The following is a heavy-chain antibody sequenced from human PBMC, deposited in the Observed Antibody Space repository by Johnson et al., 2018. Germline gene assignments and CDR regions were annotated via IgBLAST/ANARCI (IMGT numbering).Heavy chain of an antibody. CDR3: ANPVSRMGADDAFDI. Sequence: QVRLVEAGGGLVQPGGSLRLSCAASGFIFSSYGMHWVRQAPGKGLEWVAVISYDGSNKYYADSVKGRFTISRDNSKNTLYLQMNSPSAEDTAVFYCANPVSRMGADDAFDIWGQGTMVTVSS. D-gene: IGHD1-26*01. CDR1: GFIFSSYG. CDR2: ISYDGSNK. J-gene: IGHJ3*02. V-gene: IGHV3-30*18.